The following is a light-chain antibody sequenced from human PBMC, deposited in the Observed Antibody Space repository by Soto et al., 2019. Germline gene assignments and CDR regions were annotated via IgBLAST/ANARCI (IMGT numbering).Light chain of an antibody. Sequence: QSALTQPPSASGSPGHSVTGSCTGTSSDVGGYNYVSWYQQHPGKAPKLMIYAVSKRPSGVPDRFSGSKSGNTASLTVSGLQAEDEADYYCSSYAGSNNVVFGGATKLTVL. J-gene: IGLJ2*01. CDR3: SSYAGSNNVV. CDR2: AVS. V-gene: IGLV2-8*01. CDR1: SSDVGGYNY.